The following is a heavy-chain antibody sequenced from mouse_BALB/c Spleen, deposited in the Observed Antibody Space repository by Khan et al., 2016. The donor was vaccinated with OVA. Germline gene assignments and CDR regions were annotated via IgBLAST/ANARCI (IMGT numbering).Heavy chain of an antibody. Sequence: QVQLQQSGAELARPGASVKLSCKASGYTFTDYYINWVKQRTGQGLEWIGEISPGSGDPYYNEKFKGKATMTAEKSSSTAYLQITSLPSEASAVYFCARRNYFGYTFSYWGQGTLVTVSA. D-gene: IGHD1-2*01. CDR2: ISPGSGDP. V-gene: IGHV1-77*01. J-gene: IGHJ3*01. CDR1: GYTFTDYY. CDR3: ARRNYFGYTFSY.